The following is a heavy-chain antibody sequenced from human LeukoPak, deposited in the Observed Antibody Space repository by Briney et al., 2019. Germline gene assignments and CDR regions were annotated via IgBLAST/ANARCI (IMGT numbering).Heavy chain of an antibody. CDR1: GYTFTSYD. J-gene: IGHJ4*02. D-gene: IGHD3-10*01. CDR2: MNPNSGNT. CDR3: ARVAPDYYNSGSYYEAY. Sequence: GASVKVSCKASGYTFTSYDINWVRQATGQGLEWMGWMNPNSGNTGYAQKFQGRVTMTRNTSISTAYMELSSLRSEDTAVYYCARVAPDYYNSGSYYEAYWGQGTLVTVSS. V-gene: IGHV1-8*01.